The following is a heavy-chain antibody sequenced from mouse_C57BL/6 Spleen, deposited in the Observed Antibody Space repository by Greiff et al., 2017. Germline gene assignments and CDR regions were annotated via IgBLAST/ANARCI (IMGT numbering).Heavy chain of an antibody. CDR3: ARRVYLYWYFDV. J-gene: IGHJ1*03. CDR1: GYTFTSYW. Sequence: VQLQQPGAELVMPGASVKLSCKASGYTFTSYWMHWVKQRPGQGLEWIGEIDPSDSYTNYNQKFKGKSTLTVDKSSSTAYMQLSSLTSEDSAVYYCARRVYLYWYFDVWGTGTTVTVSS. V-gene: IGHV1-69*01. CDR2: IDPSDSYT.